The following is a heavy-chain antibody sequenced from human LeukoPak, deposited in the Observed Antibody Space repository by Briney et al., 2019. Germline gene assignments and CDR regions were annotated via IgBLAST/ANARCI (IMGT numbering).Heavy chain of an antibody. D-gene: IGHD4-17*01. CDR2: ISSSGTTI. J-gene: IGHJ5*02. CDR3: AKDRYGSNWFDP. Sequence: GGSLRLSCAASGFTFSDYYMNWIRQAPGKGLEWVSYISSSGTTIYYADSVKGRFIISGDNSKNTLYLQMNSLRAEDTAVYYCAKDRYGSNWFDPWGQGTLVTVSS. V-gene: IGHV3-11*01. CDR1: GFTFSDYY.